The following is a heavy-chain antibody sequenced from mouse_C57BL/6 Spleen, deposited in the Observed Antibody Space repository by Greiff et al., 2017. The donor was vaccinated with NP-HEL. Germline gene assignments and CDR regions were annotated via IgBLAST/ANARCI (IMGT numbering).Heavy chain of an antibody. CDR2: IDPSDSYT. V-gene: IGHV1-59*01. CDR1: GYTFTSYW. Sequence: QVQLQQPGAELVRPGTSVKLSCKASGYTFTSYWMHWVKQRPGQGLEWIGVIDPSDSYTNYNQKFKGKATLTVDTSSSTAYMQLSSLTSEDSAGYYCARDGYDGYPFAYWGQGALVTVSA. CDR3: ARDGYDGYPFAY. J-gene: IGHJ3*01. D-gene: IGHD2-3*01.